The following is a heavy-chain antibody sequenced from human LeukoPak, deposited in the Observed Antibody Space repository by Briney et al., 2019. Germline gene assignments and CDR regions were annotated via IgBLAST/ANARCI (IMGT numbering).Heavy chain of an antibody. CDR2: MYYSGST. D-gene: IGHD3-22*01. Sequence: SETLSLTCTVSGGSISSYYCSWIRQPPGKGLEWIGYMYYSGSTNYNPSLKSRVSISVDTSKSQFSLKLSSVTATDTAVYYCARQWDSSGYHEYFQHWGQGTLVSVSS. CDR1: GGSISSYY. CDR3: ARQWDSSGYHEYFQH. V-gene: IGHV4-59*08. J-gene: IGHJ1*01.